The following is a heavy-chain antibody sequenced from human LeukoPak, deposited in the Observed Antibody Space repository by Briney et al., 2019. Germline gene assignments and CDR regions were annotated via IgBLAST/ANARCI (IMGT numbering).Heavy chain of an antibody. Sequence: PGGSLRLSCAASGFTFSSYAMSWVRQAPGKGLEWVSAISGSGGSTYYADSVKGRFTISRDNSKNTLYLQMNSLRAEDTAVYYCAKDTPLYCSGGSCYSGSFDYWGQGTLVTVSS. CDR1: GFTFSSYA. CDR2: ISGSGGST. J-gene: IGHJ4*02. V-gene: IGHV3-23*01. D-gene: IGHD2-15*01. CDR3: AKDTPLYCSGGSCYSGSFDY.